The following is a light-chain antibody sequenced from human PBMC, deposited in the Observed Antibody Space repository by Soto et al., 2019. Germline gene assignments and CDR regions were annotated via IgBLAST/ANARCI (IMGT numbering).Light chain of an antibody. Sequence: DIQMTQSPSSLSASVGERVTITCRASQGISNYLAWYQQKPGKVPKLLIYAASTLESGVPSRFSGSGSGTDFTLTISSLQPEDVAPYYCQKYNNAPRTFGQGTKVEIK. CDR3: QKYNNAPRT. J-gene: IGKJ1*01. CDR2: AAS. V-gene: IGKV1-27*01. CDR1: QGISNY.